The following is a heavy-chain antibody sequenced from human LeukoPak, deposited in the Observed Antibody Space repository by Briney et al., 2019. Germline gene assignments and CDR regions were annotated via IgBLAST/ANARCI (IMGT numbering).Heavy chain of an antibody. CDR2: IYPGDSDT. D-gene: IGHD2-2*01. J-gene: IGHJ4*02. CDR1: GYIFTNYW. Sequence: GESLQISCQVSGYIFTNYWIGWVRQMPGKGLEWMGIIYPGDSDTRYSPSFQGQVTISADKSISTAYLQWSSLKASDTAMYYCARQGLYCSSTSCYALDYFDYWGQGTLVTVSS. V-gene: IGHV5-51*01. CDR3: ARQGLYCSSTSCYALDYFDY.